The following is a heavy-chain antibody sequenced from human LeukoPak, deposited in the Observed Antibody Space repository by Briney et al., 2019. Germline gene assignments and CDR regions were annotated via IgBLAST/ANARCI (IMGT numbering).Heavy chain of an antibody. Sequence: GGSLRLSCAASGFMFSSYAMSWVRQAPGKGLEWVSSISGNSGNTHYADSVKGRFAISRDNAENSLYLQMNSLRVEDTAVYYCARAPTVLVGYCSSSSCQADYWGQGTLVTVSS. CDR1: GFMFSSYA. D-gene: IGHD2-2*01. J-gene: IGHJ4*02. V-gene: IGHV3-23*01. CDR2: ISGNSGNT. CDR3: ARAPTVLVGYCSSSSCQADY.